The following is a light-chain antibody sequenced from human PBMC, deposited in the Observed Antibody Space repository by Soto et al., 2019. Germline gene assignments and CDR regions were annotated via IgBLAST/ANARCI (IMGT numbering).Light chain of an antibody. CDR3: QLWVVVSDNYV. CDR1: NIGDKL. V-gene: IGLV3-21*04. CDR2: FDS. Sequence: SYELTQSPSVSLAPGETARISCEGNNIGDKLVHWYQQRPGQAPVLVIYFDSERPSGIPERFSGSNSGNTATLIITRVEAGDGADYYCQLWVVVSDNYVFG. J-gene: IGLJ1*01.